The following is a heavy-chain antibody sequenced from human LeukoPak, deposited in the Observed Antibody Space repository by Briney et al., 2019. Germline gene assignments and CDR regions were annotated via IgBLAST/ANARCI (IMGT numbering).Heavy chain of an antibody. CDR2: IYYSGST. V-gene: IGHV4-39*01. J-gene: IGHJ4*02. CDR1: GGSISSSSYY. CDR3: AGSSWTNPLGFDY. D-gene: IGHD6-13*01. Sequence: PSETLSLTCTVSGGSISSSSYYWGWIRQPPGKGLEWIGSIYYSGSTYYNPSLKSRVTISVDTSKNQFSLKLSSVTAADTAVYYCAGSSWTNPLGFDYWGQGTLVTVSS.